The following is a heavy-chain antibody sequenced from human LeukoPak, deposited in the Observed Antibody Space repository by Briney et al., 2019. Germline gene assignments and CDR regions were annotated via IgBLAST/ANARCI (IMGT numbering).Heavy chain of an antibody. Sequence: GASVKVSCKASGYIFTSYYMHWVRQAPGQGLEWMAIVNPSGDSTSYAQKFQGRVTMTRDTSTSTVYMELSSLRSEDTAVYYCAREFAAMVSNAYDIWGQGTMVTVSS. J-gene: IGHJ3*02. CDR2: VNPSGDST. D-gene: IGHD5-18*01. CDR3: AREFAAMVSNAYDI. CDR1: GYIFTSYY. V-gene: IGHV1-46*01.